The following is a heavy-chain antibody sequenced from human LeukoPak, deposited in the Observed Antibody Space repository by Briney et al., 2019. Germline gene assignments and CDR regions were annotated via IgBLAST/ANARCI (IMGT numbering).Heavy chain of an antibody. D-gene: IGHD2/OR15-2a*01. CDR1: GFTFSTYS. J-gene: IGHJ6*03. CDR2: ISYDGSNK. CDR3: ARALSQHGYYYMDV. V-gene: IGHV3-30*03. Sequence: PGGSLRLSCAASGFTFSTYSMNWVRQAPGKGLEGVAVISYDGSNKYYADSVKGRFTISRDNSKNTLYLQMNSLRAEDTAVYYCARALSQHGYYYMDVWGKGTTVTVSS.